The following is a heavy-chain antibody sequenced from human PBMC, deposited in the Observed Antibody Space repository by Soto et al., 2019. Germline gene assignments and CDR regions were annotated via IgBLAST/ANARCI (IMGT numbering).Heavy chain of an antibody. CDR2: INPSGGST. Sequence: ASVKVSCKASGYSFTSYYMHWVRQVPGQGLEWMGIINPSGGSTSYAQKFQGRVTMTRDTSTSTVYMELSSLRSEDTAVYYCARAGGDMVRGAYYQYYGMDVWG. V-gene: IGHV1-46*01. CDR1: GYSFTSYY. J-gene: IGHJ6*02. D-gene: IGHD3-10*01. CDR3: ARAGGDMVRGAYYQYYGMDV.